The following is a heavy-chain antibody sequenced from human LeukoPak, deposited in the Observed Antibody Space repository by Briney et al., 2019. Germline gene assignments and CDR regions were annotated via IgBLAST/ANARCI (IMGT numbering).Heavy chain of an antibody. D-gene: IGHD2-21*02. J-gene: IGHJ3*02. CDR2: IYHSGST. CDR3: ARVAGDQEDDAFDI. CDR1: GGSISNGGYS. V-gene: IGHV4-30-2*01. Sequence: PSETLSLTCTVSGGSISNGGYSWSWIRQPPGKGLEWIGYIYHSGSTYYNPSLKSRVTISVDRSKNQFSLKLSSVTAADTAVYYCARVAGDQEDDAFDIWGQGTMVTVSS.